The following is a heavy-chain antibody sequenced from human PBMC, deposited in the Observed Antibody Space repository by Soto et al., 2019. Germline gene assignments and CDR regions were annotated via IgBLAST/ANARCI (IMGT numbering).Heavy chain of an antibody. CDR1: GFIFSNYV. D-gene: IGHD2-21*01. CDR3: AREVLWSRYFDY. J-gene: IGHJ4*02. CDR2: MSYDGTTK. Sequence: QVQLVESGGGVVQPGRSLRLSCAASGFIFSNYVMYWVRQAPGRGLEWVAFMSYDGTTKYNADSVKGRFTISRDNSKNILYLQMNNLIPEDTGVYYCAREVLWSRYFDYWGQGTLVTVSS. V-gene: IGHV3-30-3*01.